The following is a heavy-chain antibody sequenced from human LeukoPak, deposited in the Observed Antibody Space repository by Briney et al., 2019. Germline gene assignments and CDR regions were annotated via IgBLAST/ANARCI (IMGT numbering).Heavy chain of an antibody. J-gene: IGHJ5*02. CDR3: ALQYQLISWIDP. CDR1: GGSISSGGYS. CDR2: IYHSGST. D-gene: IGHD2-2*01. V-gene: IGHV4-30-2*01. Sequence: PSETLSLTCAVSGGSISSGGYSWSWIRQPPGKGLEWIGYIYHSGSTYYNPSLKSRVTISVDRSKNQFSLKLSSVTAADTAVYYCALQYQLISWIDPWGQGTLVTVSS.